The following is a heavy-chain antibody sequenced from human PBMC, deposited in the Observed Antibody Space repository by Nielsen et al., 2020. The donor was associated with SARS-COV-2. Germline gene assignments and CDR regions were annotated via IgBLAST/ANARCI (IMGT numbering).Heavy chain of an antibody. CDR2: ISGSGGST. J-gene: IGHJ4*02. Sequence: GGSLRLSCAASGFTFNSYAMSWVRQAPGKGLEWVSAISGSGGSTYYADSVKGRFTISRDNAKNSLYLQMNSLRAEDTAVYYCAKTTGGVDYWGQGTLVTVSS. CDR1: GFTFNSYA. V-gene: IGHV3-23*01. CDR3: AKTTGGVDY. D-gene: IGHD1-14*01.